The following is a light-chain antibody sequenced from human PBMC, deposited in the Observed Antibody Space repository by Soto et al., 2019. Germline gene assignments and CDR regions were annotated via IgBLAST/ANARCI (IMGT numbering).Light chain of an antibody. CDR2: GAS. CDR3: QQYGSSPQT. J-gene: IGKJ4*01. V-gene: IGKV3-20*01. CDR1: QSVSKNF. Sequence: EIVLTQSPGTLSLSPGERATLSCRASQSVSKNFLAWYQQKPGQAPRLLISGASNRATGIPDRFSGSGSGTDFSLTIDRLEPEDLAVYFCQQYGSSPQTFGGGTNVAIK.